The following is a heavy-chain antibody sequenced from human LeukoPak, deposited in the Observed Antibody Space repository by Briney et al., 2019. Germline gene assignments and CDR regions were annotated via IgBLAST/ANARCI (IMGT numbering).Heavy chain of an antibody. Sequence: SQTLSLTCAVSGGSISSGGYSWSWIRQPPGKGLEWIGYIYHSGSTYYNPSLKRRVTISVDRSKNQFSLKLSSVTAADTAVYYCARACSGGSCYPYYYYGMDVWGQGTTVTVSS. D-gene: IGHD2-15*01. CDR3: ARACSGGSCYPYYYYGMDV. J-gene: IGHJ6*02. V-gene: IGHV4-30-2*01. CDR1: GGSISSGGYS. CDR2: IYHSGST.